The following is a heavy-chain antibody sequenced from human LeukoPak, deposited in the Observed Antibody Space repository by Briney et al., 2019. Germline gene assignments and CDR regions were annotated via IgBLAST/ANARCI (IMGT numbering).Heavy chain of an antibody. V-gene: IGHV3-7*01. Sequence: GGSLRLSCAASGFTFSSYWMAWVRQAPGKGREWVSNIKGDESARHQAASVKDRFTISRDNTRNSLYLQMTNLRGDDTAVYYCARDVVGSLDYWGQGTLVTVSS. CDR1: GFTFSSYW. CDR2: IKGDESAR. D-gene: IGHD1-26*01. J-gene: IGHJ4*02. CDR3: ARDVVGSLDY.